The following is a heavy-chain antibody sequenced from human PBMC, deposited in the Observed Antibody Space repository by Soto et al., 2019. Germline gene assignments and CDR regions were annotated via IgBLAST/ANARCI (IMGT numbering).Heavy chain of an antibody. Sequence: GGSLRLSCAASGFSSSDYWMSWVRQAPGRGLEWVAHINQDGRAIYYVDSVRGRFTISRDSAGNSVFLEMHRLRVEDTAVYYCARGGELSLLPLDYWGLGTLVTVS. V-gene: IGHV3-7*03. CDR3: ARGGELSLLPLDY. D-gene: IGHD2-15*01. CDR2: INQDGRAI. CDR1: GFSSSDYW. J-gene: IGHJ4*02.